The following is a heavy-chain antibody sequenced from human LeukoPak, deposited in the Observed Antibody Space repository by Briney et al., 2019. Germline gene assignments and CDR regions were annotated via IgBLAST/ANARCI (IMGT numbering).Heavy chain of an antibody. Sequence: SVKVSCKASGGTFSSYAISWVRQAPGQGLEWMGGIIPIFGTANYAQKFQGRVTITADESTSTAYMELNSLRSEDTAVYYCARSSYDFLTGSPLLNSFDYWGQGTLVTVSS. J-gene: IGHJ4*02. CDR1: GGTFSSYA. D-gene: IGHD3-9*01. V-gene: IGHV1-69*13. CDR3: ARSSYDFLTGSPLLNSFDY. CDR2: IIPIFGTA.